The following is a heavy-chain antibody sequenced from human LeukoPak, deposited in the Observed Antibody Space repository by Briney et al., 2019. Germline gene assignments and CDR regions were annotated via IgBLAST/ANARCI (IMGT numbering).Heavy chain of an antibody. CDR2: IRSNSNNHAT. CDR1: GFIFSGSA. J-gene: IGHJ3*02. D-gene: IGHD5-24*01. Sequence: GGSLRLSCAASGFIFSGSAIHWVRQASGKGLEWVGRIRSNSNNHATAYAASVKGRFTISRDDSKNTAYLQMNSLKTEDTAVYYCTRHGDGYNAFAFDIWGQGTMVTVSS. V-gene: IGHV3-73*01. CDR3: TRHGDGYNAFAFDI.